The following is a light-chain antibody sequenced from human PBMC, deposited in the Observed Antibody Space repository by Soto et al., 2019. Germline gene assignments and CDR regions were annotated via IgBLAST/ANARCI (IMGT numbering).Light chain of an antibody. CDR2: DVS. CDR3: SSYTSSTCYV. J-gene: IGLJ1*01. CDR1: SSDVGGYNY. Sequence: QSVLTQPASVSGSPGQSITISCTGTSSDVGGYNYVSWYQQHPGKAPKLMIYDVSNRPSGVSNRFSGSKSSNTASLTISGLQAEDEADYYCSSYTSSTCYVFGTGTKVTVL. V-gene: IGLV2-14*01.